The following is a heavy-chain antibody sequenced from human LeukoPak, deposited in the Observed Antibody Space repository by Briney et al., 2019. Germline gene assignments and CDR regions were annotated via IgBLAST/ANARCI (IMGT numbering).Heavy chain of an antibody. D-gene: IGHD2-15*01. CDR3: ARAVSLGSWFDP. Sequence: ASVKVSCKASGYTFIGYYMHWVRQAPGQGLEWMGWINPNSGGTNYAQKFQGRVTMTRDTSISTAYMELSRLRSDDTAVYYCARAVSLGSWFDPWGQGTLVTVSS. V-gene: IGHV1-2*02. J-gene: IGHJ5*02. CDR1: GYTFIGYY. CDR2: INPNSGGT.